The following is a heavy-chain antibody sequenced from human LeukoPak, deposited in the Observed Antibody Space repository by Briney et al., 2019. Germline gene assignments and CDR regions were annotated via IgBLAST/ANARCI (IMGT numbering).Heavy chain of an antibody. Sequence: GGSLRLSCAASGFTFSSYGMHWVRQAPGKGLEWVAVISYDGSNKYYADSVKGRFTISRDNSKNTLYLQMNSLRAEDTAVYYCAKGLSNFDNYWGQGTLVTVSS. J-gene: IGHJ4*02. CDR1: GFTFSSYG. V-gene: IGHV3-30*18. D-gene: IGHD3-9*01. CDR3: AKGLSNFDNY. CDR2: ISYDGSNK.